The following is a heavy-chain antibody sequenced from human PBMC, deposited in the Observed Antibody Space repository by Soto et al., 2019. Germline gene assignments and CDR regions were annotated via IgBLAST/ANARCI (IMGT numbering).Heavy chain of an antibody. CDR3: ARGESIAAAGTYNWFHP. J-gene: IGHJ5*02. Sequence: SETLSLTCAVYGGSFSGYYWRWIRQPPGKGLEWIGEINHSGSTNYNPSLKSRVTISVDTSKNQFSLKLSSVTAADTAVYYCARGESIAAAGTYNWFHPWGQGTLVSVSS. D-gene: IGHD6-13*01. CDR1: GGSFSGYY. V-gene: IGHV4-34*01. CDR2: INHSGST.